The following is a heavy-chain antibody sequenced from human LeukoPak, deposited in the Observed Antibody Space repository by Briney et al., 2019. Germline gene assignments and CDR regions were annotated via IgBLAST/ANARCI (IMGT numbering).Heavy chain of an antibody. CDR2: IYPGDSDT. J-gene: IGHJ5*02. CDR3: ARHDGSSGWSAGWFDP. CDR1: GYSFTSYW. D-gene: IGHD6-19*01. Sequence: GESLKISCKGSGYSFTSYWIGWVRQMPGKGLEWMGIIYPGDSDTRYSPSLQGQVTISADKSISTAYLQWSSLKASDTAMYYCARHDGSSGWSAGWFDPWGQGTLVTVSS. V-gene: IGHV5-51*01.